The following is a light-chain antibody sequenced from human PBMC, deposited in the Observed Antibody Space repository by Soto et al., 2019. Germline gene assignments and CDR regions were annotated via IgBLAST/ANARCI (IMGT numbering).Light chain of an antibody. CDR2: GAF. Sequence: EIVTTQSPVTLSVSPGERATLSCRTSQSVSSDLAWYQQKPGQATRLLIYGAFNSATGVPARFSGSGSGTAFTLTISLLQSEDSAVYYGQPYHNWPPITFGQGKRLEIK. CDR3: QPYHNWPPIT. CDR1: QSVSSD. J-gene: IGKJ5*01. V-gene: IGKV3-15*01.